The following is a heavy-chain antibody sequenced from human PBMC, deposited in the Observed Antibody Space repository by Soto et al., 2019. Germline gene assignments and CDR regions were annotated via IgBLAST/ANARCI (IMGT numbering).Heavy chain of an antibody. CDR2: IYYSGST. V-gene: IGHV4-59*01. Sequence: QVQLQESGPGLVKPSETLSLTCTVSGGSISGYYWSWIRQPPGKGLEWIGNIYYSGSTNYNPSLKSRVTISVDTSKNQFSLKLSSVTAADTAVYYCARGYGDYVSDYWGQGTLVTVSS. J-gene: IGHJ4*02. CDR3: ARGYGDYVSDY. D-gene: IGHD4-17*01. CDR1: GGSISGYY.